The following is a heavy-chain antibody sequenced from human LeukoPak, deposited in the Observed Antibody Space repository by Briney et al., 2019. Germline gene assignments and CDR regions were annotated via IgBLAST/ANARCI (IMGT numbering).Heavy chain of an antibody. Sequence: PSETLSLTCTVSGGSISSGGYYWSWIRQHPGKGLEWIGYIYYSGSTYYNPSLKSRVTISVDTSKNQFSLKLSSVTAADTAVYYCASRVAATLYFDYWGQGTLVTVSS. D-gene: IGHD2-15*01. CDR3: ASRVAATLYFDY. J-gene: IGHJ4*02. V-gene: IGHV4-31*03. CDR2: IYYSGST. CDR1: GGSISSGGYY.